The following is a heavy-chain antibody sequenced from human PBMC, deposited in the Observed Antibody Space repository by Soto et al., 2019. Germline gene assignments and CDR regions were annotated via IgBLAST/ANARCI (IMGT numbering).Heavy chain of an antibody. V-gene: IGHV4-31*03. J-gene: IGHJ4*02. CDR3: ARVLITSGPLVSSLDF. D-gene: IGHD1-26*01. CDR2: ITDSGRT. Sequence: PSVTQCLTCSVAGGSIRRRDSCWSWGRQFPGKGLEWIAYITDSGRTDYNPSLKSRATISIDTSKNQFFLNLSSMTAADTAVYFCARVLITSGPLVSSLDFWEPGSLVTVSS. CDR1: GGSIRRRDSC.